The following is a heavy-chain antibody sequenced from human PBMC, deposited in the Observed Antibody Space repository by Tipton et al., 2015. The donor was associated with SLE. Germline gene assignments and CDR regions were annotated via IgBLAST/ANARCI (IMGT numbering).Heavy chain of an antibody. D-gene: IGHD5-12*01. Sequence: TLSLTCAVSGYSISSGYYWGWIRQPPGKGLEWIGSNYHSGSTYYNPSLKSRVTISVDTSKNQFSRKLSSVTAADTAVYYCARDEATIGAFDIWGQGTKVTVSS. CDR3: ARDEATIGAFDI. CDR1: GYSISSGYY. CDR2: NYHSGST. J-gene: IGHJ3*02. V-gene: IGHV4-38-2*02.